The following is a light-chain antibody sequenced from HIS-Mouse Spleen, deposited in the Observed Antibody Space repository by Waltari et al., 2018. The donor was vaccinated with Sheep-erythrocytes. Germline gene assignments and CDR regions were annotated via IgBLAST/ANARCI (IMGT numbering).Light chain of an antibody. V-gene: IGLV2-23*01. CDR1: SSDVGSHNL. CDR2: EGS. J-gene: IGLJ3*02. CDR3: CSYAGSSTPWV. Sequence: QSALTQPASVSGSPGQSITIPCTGTSSDVGSHNLVPWYQQHPCKAPQLIIYEGSKRPSGVSSRSASFRGSNTASQTISALQAVDEADYDCCSYAGSSTPWVFGGGTKLTVL.